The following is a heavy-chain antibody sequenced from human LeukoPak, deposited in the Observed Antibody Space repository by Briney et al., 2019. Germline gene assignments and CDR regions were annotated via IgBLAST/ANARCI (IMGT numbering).Heavy chain of an antibody. CDR1: GYTFTSYY. Sequence: ASVKVSCKASGYTFTSYYMRWVRQAPGQGLEWMGWINPNSGGTNYAQKFQGRVTMTRDTSISTAYMELSRLRSDDTAVYYCAREVALDYYGSGSYLVIWGQGTLVTVSS. D-gene: IGHD3-10*01. V-gene: IGHV1-2*02. CDR3: AREVALDYYGSGSYLVI. J-gene: IGHJ4*02. CDR2: INPNSGGT.